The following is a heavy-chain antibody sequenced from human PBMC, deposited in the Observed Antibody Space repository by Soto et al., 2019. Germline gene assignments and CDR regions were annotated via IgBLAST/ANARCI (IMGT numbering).Heavy chain of an antibody. CDR3: AKGGSATLITTAGTDNRFDP. CDR2: ISSSGGRT. J-gene: IGHJ5*02. Sequence: EVQLLESGGRLVQPGGSLRLSCVTSGFTFASYGMGWVRQAPGKGLEWVSGISSSGGRTYYADSGKGRFSISRDNSKSTLYLQMNSLRAEDTALYYCAKGGSATLITTAGTDNRFDPWGQGTLVTVSS. CDR1: GFTFASYG. D-gene: IGHD6-13*01. V-gene: IGHV3-23*01.